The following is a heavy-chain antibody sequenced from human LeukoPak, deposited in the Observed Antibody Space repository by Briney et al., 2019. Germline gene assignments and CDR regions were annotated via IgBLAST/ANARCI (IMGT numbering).Heavy chain of an antibody. Sequence: SETLSLTCAVYGGSFSGYYWTWIRQAPGKGLEWIGIINHSGSTSYYPSLKSRVTIYVDPSKHQFYLNLTSVTAADTAVYYCARSMVRGIITDAFDIWGQGTMVTVSS. CDR2: INHSGST. D-gene: IGHD3-10*01. CDR3: ARSMVRGIITDAFDI. V-gene: IGHV4-34*01. CDR1: GGSFSGYY. J-gene: IGHJ3*02.